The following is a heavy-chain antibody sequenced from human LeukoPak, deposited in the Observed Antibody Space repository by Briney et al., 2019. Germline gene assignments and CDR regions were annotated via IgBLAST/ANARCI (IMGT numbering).Heavy chain of an antibody. Sequence: PGGSLRLSCVASGLTFTTYWMTFVRQAPGKGLEWVANIHQGGSEKYYADSVRGRFTISRDNAKNSVFLQMNSLRADDTAVYYCARIRGAFDVWGQGTMVTVSS. CDR3: ARIRGAFDV. CDR2: IHQGGSEK. CDR1: GLTFTTYW. D-gene: IGHD3-10*01. J-gene: IGHJ3*01. V-gene: IGHV3-7*05.